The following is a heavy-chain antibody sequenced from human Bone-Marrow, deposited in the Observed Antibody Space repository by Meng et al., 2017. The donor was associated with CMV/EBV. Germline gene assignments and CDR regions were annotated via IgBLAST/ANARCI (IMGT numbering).Heavy chain of an antibody. Sequence: GGSLRLSCAASGFTFSSYSMNWVRQAPGKGLEWVSSISSSSSYIYYADSVKGRFTISRDNAKNSLYLQMNSLRAEDTAVYYCVRDGPRPAVAGPYYDYGMDVWGQGTTVTVSS. CDR3: VRDGPRPAVAGPYYDYGMDV. CDR1: GFTFSSYS. D-gene: IGHD6-19*01. CDR2: ISSSSSYI. V-gene: IGHV3-21*04. J-gene: IGHJ6*02.